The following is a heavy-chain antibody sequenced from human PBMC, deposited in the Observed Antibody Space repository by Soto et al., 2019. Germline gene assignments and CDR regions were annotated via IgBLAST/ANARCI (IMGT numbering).Heavy chain of an antibody. J-gene: IGHJ3*02. D-gene: IGHD2-21*01. CDR1: GFTFSSYA. CDR3: ASLVLRILWWSGDAFDI. CDR2: ISYDGSNK. Sequence: GGSLRLSCAASGFTFSSYAMHWVRQAPGKGLEWVAVISYDGSNKYYADSVKGRFTISRDNSKNTLYLQMNSLRAEDTAVYYCASLVLRILWWSGDAFDIWGQGTMITASS. V-gene: IGHV3-30-3*01.